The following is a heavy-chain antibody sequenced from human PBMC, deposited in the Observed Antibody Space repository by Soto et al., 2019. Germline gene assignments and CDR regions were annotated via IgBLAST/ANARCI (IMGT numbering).Heavy chain of an antibody. Sequence: LRLSCAASGFTFSSCAMSWVRQAPGKGLEWVSAISGSGGSTYYADSVKGRFTISRDNSKNTLYLQMSSLRAEDTAVYYCAKDPFMTYYYDSSGYSDYWGQGTLVTVSS. CDR1: GFTFSSCA. J-gene: IGHJ4*02. CDR3: AKDPFMTYYYDSSGYSDY. V-gene: IGHV3-23*01. CDR2: ISGSGGST. D-gene: IGHD3-22*01.